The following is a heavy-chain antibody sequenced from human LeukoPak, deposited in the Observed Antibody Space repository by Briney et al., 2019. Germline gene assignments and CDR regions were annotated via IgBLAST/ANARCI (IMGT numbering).Heavy chain of an antibody. D-gene: IGHD1-26*01. CDR1: GFTVRNHY. V-gene: IGHV3-53*01. J-gene: IGHJ3*02. Sequence: GGSLRLSCAASGFTVRNHYMSWVRQAPGKGLEWVSVIYSGGNTYYADSVKGRFTFSKDNSKNTLYLQMTNLRVEGTAIYYCARGVGQDAFDIWGQGTMVTVSS. CDR3: ARGVGQDAFDI. CDR2: IYSGGNT.